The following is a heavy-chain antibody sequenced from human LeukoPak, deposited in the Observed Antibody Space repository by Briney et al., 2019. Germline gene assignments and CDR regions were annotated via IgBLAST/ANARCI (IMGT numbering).Heavy chain of an antibody. CDR1: GFTFSNYW. Sequence: VGSLRLSCAASGFTFSNYWMHWVRQAPGKGLVWVSRVNTDGSITNYADSVKGRFTVSRDNAKNTLYLQMNSLRAEDTAVYYCARNGVVATHDYWGQGTLVSVSS. J-gene: IGHJ4*02. D-gene: IGHD1-26*01. V-gene: IGHV3-74*01. CDR2: VNTDGSIT. CDR3: ARNGVVATHDY.